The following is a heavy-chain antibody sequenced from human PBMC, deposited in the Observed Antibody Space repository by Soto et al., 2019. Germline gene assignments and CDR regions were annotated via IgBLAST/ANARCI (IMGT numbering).Heavy chain of an antibody. Sequence: SETLSLTCVVSSYVIESGHYWGWVRQPPGKGLGWVGSIYDSGTTYYNPSLRSRVTISADTSKNQFSLSLTSVTAADTAVYYCARSPQSYTQGSSPFDYWGPGTMVTVSP. J-gene: IGHJ4*03. V-gene: IGHV4-38-2*01. D-gene: IGHD3-16*01. CDR2: IYDSGTT. CDR3: ARSPQSYTQGSSPFDY. CDR1: SYVIESGHY.